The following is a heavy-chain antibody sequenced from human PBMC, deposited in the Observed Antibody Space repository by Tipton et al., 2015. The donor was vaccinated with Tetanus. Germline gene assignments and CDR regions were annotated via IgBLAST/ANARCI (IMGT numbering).Heavy chain of an antibody. CDR3: ARERIRLIGDVIFRYFDL. D-gene: IGHD3-3*02. Sequence: LRLSCTVSGGSLSTSHWAWIRQPPGKGLEWVGEITYSRTTNYNSSLKSRVTISLDTSTSQFSLKLTSATAADTAVYYCARERIRLIGDVIFRYFDLWGRGALVTVSS. V-gene: IGHV4-59*01. CDR1: GGSLSTSH. J-gene: IGHJ2*01. CDR2: ITYSRTT.